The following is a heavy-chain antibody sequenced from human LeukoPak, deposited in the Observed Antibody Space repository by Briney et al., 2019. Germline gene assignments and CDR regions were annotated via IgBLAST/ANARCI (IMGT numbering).Heavy chain of an antibody. CDR3: ARDLNTVTTYYFDY. V-gene: IGHV3-21*01. J-gene: IGHJ4*02. Sequence: GGSLRLSCAASGFTFSSDSMSWVRHAPGKGLEWVSSISSSSSYIYYADSVKGRFTISRDNAKNSLYLQMSSLRAEDTAVYYCARDLNTVTTYYFDYWGQGTLVTVSS. CDR1: GFTFSSDS. CDR2: ISSSSSYI. D-gene: IGHD4-17*01.